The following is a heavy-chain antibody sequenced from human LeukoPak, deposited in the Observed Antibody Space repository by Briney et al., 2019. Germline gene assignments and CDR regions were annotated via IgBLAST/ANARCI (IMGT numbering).Heavy chain of an antibody. CDR3: ARSAYCGGDCYSRGYYFDY. Sequence: GGSLRLFCAASGFTFSSYSMNWVRQAPGKGLEWVSSISSSSSYIYYADSVKGRFTISRDNAKNSLYLQMYSLRAEDTAVYYCARSAYCGGDCYSRGYYFDYWGQGTLVTVSS. D-gene: IGHD2-21*02. CDR1: GFTFSSYS. V-gene: IGHV3-21*01. J-gene: IGHJ4*02. CDR2: ISSSSSYI.